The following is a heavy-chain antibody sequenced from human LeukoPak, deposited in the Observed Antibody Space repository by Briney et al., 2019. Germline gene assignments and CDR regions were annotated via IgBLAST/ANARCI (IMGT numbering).Heavy chain of an antibody. CDR3: ARGQVDTAKIGDY. V-gene: IGHV4-59*01. Sequence: SETLSLTCTVSGGSISSYYWSWIRQPPGKGLEWIGYIYYSGSTYYNPSLKSRVTISVDTSKNQFFLKLSSLTAADTAVYYCARGQVDTAKIGDYWGQGTLVTVSS. CDR2: IYYSGST. J-gene: IGHJ4*02. D-gene: IGHD5-18*01. CDR1: GGSISSYY.